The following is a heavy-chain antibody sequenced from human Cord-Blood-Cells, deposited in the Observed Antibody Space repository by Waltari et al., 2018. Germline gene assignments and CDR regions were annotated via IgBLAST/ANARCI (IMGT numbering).Heavy chain of an antibody. V-gene: IGHV4-4*07. Sequence: QVQLQESGPGLVKPSETLSLTCTVSGGSISSYYWSWIRQPAGKGLEWIGRIYTSGITNYNPSLKCRVTMSVDTSKNEFALNLSSVAAADTAVYYCARSHYGSGSYYWFDPWGQGTLVTVSS. CDR2: IYTSGIT. CDR3: ARSHYGSGSYYWFDP. J-gene: IGHJ5*02. D-gene: IGHD3-10*01. CDR1: GGSISSYY.